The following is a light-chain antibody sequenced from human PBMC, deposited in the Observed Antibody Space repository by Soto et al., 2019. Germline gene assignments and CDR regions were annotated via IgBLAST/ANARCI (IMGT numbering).Light chain of an antibody. J-gene: IGLJ3*02. Sequence: QSALTQPPSVSGSPGQSVTISCTGTSSDVGSDNRVSWYQQPPGTAPKLIIYEVTNRPSGVPVRFSGSKSANMASLTSSGLQAEDEADYYCASYTLSRVWVFGGGTKLTVL. CDR3: ASYTLSRVWV. CDR1: SSDVGSDNR. CDR2: EVT. V-gene: IGLV2-18*02.